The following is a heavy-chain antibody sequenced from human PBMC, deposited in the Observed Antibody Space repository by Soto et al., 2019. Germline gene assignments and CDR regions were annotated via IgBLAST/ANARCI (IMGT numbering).Heavy chain of an antibody. CDR1: GYTLTELS. D-gene: IGHD1-1*01. V-gene: IGHV1-24*01. J-gene: IGHJ6*02. CDR2: FDPEDGET. CDR3: ATAASATSEDYYYYGMDV. Sequence: GASVKVSCKVSGYTLTELSMHWVRQAPGKGLEWMGGFDPEDGETIYAQKSQGRVTMTEDTSTDTAYMELSSLRSEDTAVYYCATAASATSEDYYYYGMDVWGQGTTVTVSS.